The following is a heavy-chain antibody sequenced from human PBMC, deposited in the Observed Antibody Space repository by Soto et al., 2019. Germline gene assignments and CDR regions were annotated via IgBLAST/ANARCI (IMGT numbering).Heavy chain of an antibody. CDR2: IYHSGTT. J-gene: IGHJ5*02. D-gene: IGHD6-19*01. V-gene: IGHV4-39*01. Sequence: SETLSLTCTVSGGSISSSSHHWGWIRQPPGKGLEWIGSIYHSGTTYYNPPLKSRVTISVDTSKNQFSLRLSSVTAADTAVYYCASSLVAYIAVADTVNWFDPRGQGTLVTVSS. CDR1: GGSISSSSHH. CDR3: ASSLVAYIAVADTVNWFDP.